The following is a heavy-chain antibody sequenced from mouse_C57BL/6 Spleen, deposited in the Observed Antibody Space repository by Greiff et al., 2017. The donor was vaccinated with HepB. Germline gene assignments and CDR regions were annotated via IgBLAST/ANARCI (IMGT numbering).Heavy chain of an antibody. D-gene: IGHD1-1*01. CDR3: ARSGLLLRYVSYAMDY. J-gene: IGHJ4*01. V-gene: IGHV1-18*01. Sequence: DVKLQESGPELVKPGASVKIPCKASGYTFTDYNMDWVKQSHGKSLEWIGDINPNNGGTIYNQKFKGKATLTVDKSSSTAYMELRSLTSEDTAVYYCARSGLLLRYVSYAMDYWGQGTSVTVSS. CDR1: GYTFTDYN. CDR2: INPNNGGT.